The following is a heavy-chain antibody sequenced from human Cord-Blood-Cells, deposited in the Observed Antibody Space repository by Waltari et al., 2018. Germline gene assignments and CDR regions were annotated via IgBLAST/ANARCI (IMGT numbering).Heavy chain of an antibody. V-gene: IGHV4-59*01. CDR1: GGSLSSYS. Sequence: QVQLQESGPGLVKPSETLSLTCTVPGGSLSSYSWCWFRQPPGKGLEWIGYIYYSGSTNYNPSLKSRVTISVDTSKNQFSLKLSSVTAADTAAYYCARHCSSTSCYDYWGQGTLVTVSS. J-gene: IGHJ4*02. CDR2: IYYSGST. CDR3: ARHCSSTSCYDY. D-gene: IGHD2-2*01.